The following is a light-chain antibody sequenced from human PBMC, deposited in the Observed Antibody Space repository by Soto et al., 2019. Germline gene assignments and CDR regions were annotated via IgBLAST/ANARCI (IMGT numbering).Light chain of an antibody. CDR1: SSNIGSNT. V-gene: IGLV1-44*01. CDR3: AAWDDSLNGRYV. CDR2: SNN. Sequence: QSVLTQPPSASGTPGPRVTISCSGSSSNIGSNTVNWYQQLPGTAPKLLIYSNNQRPSGVPDRFSGSKSGTSASLAISGPQSEDEADYYCAAWDDSLNGRYVFGTGTKLTVL. J-gene: IGLJ1*01.